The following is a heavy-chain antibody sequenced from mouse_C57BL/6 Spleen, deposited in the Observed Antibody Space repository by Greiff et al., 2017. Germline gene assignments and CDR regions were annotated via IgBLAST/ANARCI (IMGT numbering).Heavy chain of an antibody. Sequence: QVQLQQPGAELVRPGTSVKLSCKASGYTFTSYWMHWVKQRPGQGLEWIGVIDPSDSYTNYNQKFKGKATLTVDTSSSTAYMQLSSLTSEDSAVYYCARPSPLLRYYFDYWGQGTTLTVSS. CDR2: IDPSDSYT. J-gene: IGHJ2*01. CDR1: GYTFTSYW. D-gene: IGHD1-1*01. CDR3: ARPSPLLRYYFDY. V-gene: IGHV1-59*01.